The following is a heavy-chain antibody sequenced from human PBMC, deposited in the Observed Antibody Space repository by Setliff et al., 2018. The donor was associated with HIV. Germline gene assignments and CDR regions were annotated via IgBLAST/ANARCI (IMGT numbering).Heavy chain of an antibody. Sequence: SETLSLTCTVSGGSISSGSYYWSWIRQPAGKGLEWIGSIYYSGSTYYNPSLKSRVTISVDTSKNQFSLKLSSVTATDTAVYYCASDSDYYDSSGRHIRLFDYWGQGTLVTVSS. J-gene: IGHJ4*02. D-gene: IGHD3-22*01. CDR1: GGSISSGSYY. V-gene: IGHV4-39*07. CDR3: ASDSDYYDSSGRHIRLFDY. CDR2: IYYSGST.